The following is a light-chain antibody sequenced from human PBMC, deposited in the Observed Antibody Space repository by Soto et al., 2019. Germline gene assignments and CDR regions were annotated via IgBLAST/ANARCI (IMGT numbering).Light chain of an antibody. CDR2: DVS. V-gene: IGLV2-11*01. Sequence: QSALTQPRSVPGSPGQSVTISCTGTSSDVGGYNYVSWYQQHPGKAPKLMIYDVSKRPSGVPDRFSGSKSGNTASLTISGLQAEDEAHYYCCSYAGSYTHYVFGTGTKLTVL. CDR3: CSYAGSYTHYV. J-gene: IGLJ1*01. CDR1: SSDVGGYNY.